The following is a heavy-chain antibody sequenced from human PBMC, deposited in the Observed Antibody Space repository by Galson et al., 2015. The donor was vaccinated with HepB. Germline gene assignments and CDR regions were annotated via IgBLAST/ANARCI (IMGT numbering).Heavy chain of an antibody. CDR3: ARVNTIFGVVIGFDY. Sequence: SLRLSCAASGFTFSSYAMHWVRQAPGKGLEWVAVISYDGSNKYYADSVKGRFTISRDNSKNTLYLQMNSLRAEDTAVYYCARVNTIFGVVIGFDYWGQGTLVTVSS. D-gene: IGHD3-3*01. CDR2: ISYDGSNK. J-gene: IGHJ4*02. CDR1: GFTFSSYA. V-gene: IGHV3-30-3*01.